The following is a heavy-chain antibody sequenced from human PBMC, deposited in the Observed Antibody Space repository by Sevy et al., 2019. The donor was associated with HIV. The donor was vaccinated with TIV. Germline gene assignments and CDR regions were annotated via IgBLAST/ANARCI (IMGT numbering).Heavy chain of an antibody. CDR1: GGSCSGYY. J-gene: IGHJ4*02. CDR2: INHSGST. CDR3: ATYDYVWGSYHY. D-gene: IGHD3-16*02. V-gene: IGHV4-34*01. Sequence: SETLSLTCAGYGGSCSGYYWSWIRQPPGKGLEWIGEINHSGSTNYNPSLKSRVTISVDTSKNQFSLKLSSVTAADTAVYYCATYDYVWGSYHYWGQGTLVTVSS.